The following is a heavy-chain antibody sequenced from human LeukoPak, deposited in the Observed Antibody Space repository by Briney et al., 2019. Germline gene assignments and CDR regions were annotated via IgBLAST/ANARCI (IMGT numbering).Heavy chain of an antibody. Sequence: SETLSLTCTVSGGSISSYYWSWIRQPAGKGLEWIGRIYTSGSTNYNPSLKSRVTMSVDTSKNQFSLRLNSVTAADTAVYYCAKEGRSSTPGYWGQGTLVTVSS. D-gene: IGHD2-15*01. CDR3: AKEGRSSTPGY. V-gene: IGHV4-4*07. J-gene: IGHJ4*02. CDR1: GGSISSYY. CDR2: IYTSGST.